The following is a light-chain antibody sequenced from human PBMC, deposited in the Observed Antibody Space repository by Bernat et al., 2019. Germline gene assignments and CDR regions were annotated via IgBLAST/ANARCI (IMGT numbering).Light chain of an antibody. CDR3: QQRRSWPLT. V-gene: IGKV3-11*01. J-gene: IGKJ4*01. CDR1: QSVGSY. CDR2: DAS. Sequence: EIVLTQSPATLSLSPGERATLSCRASQSVGSYLGWHQQKPGQAPRLLIYDASNRAAGIPARFSGSGSGADFTLTISSLEPEDFAVYYCQQRRSWPLTFGGGTKVEIK.